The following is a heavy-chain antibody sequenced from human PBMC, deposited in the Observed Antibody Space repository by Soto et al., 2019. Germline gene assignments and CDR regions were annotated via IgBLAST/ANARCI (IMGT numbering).Heavy chain of an antibody. J-gene: IGHJ6*02. CDR1: GFTVSSNY. CDR2: IYSGGST. Sequence: EVQLVESGGGLVQPGGSLRLSCAASGFTVSSNYMSWVRQAPGKGLEWVSVIYSGGSTYYADSVKSRLTISRHNSKNTLDLQMRSLRSEYTDVYYCARDSGSGWYHYDYGMDVWGQGTTVTVAS. V-gene: IGHV3-53*04. CDR3: ARDSGSGWYHYDYGMDV. D-gene: IGHD6-19*01.